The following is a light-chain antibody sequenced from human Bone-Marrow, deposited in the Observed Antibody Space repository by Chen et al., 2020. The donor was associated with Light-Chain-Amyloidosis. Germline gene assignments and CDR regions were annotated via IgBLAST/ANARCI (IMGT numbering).Light chain of an antibody. CDR2: RDT. V-gene: IGLV3-25*03. Sequence: SYELPQPPPVSVAPGPTVRITRSGDDLPTKYAYWYQQKPGQAPVLVIHRDTERPSGISERFSGSSSGTTATLTISGVQAEDEADYHCQSADSSGTYEVIFGGGTKLTVL. CDR3: QSADSSGTYEVI. J-gene: IGLJ2*01. CDR1: DLPTKY.